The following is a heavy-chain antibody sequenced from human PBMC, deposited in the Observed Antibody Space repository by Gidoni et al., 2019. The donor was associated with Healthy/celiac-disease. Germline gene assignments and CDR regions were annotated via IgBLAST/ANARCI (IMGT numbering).Heavy chain of an antibody. V-gene: IGHV3-30*04. CDR2: ISYDGSNK. CDR1: GFTFSSYA. D-gene: IGHD2-21*01. CDR3: ARVGDNDAFDI. J-gene: IGHJ3*02. Sequence: QVQLVESGGGVVQPGRSLRLSCAASGFTFSSYAMHWVRQAPGKGLEWVAVISYDGSNKYYADSVKGRFTISRDNSKNTLYLQMNSLRAEDTAVYYCARVGDNDAFDIWGQGTMVTVSS.